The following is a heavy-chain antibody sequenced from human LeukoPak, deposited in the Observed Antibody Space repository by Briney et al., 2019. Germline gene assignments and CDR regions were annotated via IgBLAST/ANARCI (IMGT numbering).Heavy chain of an antibody. CDR3: VRSAPTLGYCSSSSCSYWSFDL. CDR1: GGSISSSNW. J-gene: IGHJ2*01. Sequence: PSETLSLTCAVSGGSISSSNWWSWVRQPPGKGLEWIGEIYHSGSTNYNPSLKSRVTISIDTSKNQFSLKLMSVTAADTAVYYCVRSAPTLGYCSSSSCSYWSFDLWGRGTLVTVSS. V-gene: IGHV4-4*02. D-gene: IGHD2-2*01. CDR2: IYHSGST.